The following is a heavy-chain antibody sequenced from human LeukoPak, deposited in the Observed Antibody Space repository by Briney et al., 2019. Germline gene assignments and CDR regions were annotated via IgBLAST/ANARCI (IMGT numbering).Heavy chain of an antibody. CDR2: ISNSGKTI. V-gene: IGHV3-11*01. J-gene: IGHJ4*02. Sequence: GGSLRLSCAASGFALSDYYMSWILQAPGEGLEWISYISNSGKTIYYADSVKDRFTISRDNAKNSLYLQMNSLRAVDTAVYYCARETATSSSWYDYWGQGTLVTVSS. CDR1: GFALSDYY. D-gene: IGHD6-13*01. CDR3: ARETATSSSWYDY.